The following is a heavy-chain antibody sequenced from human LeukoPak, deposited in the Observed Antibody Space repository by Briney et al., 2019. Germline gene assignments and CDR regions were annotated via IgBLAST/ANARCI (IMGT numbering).Heavy chain of an antibody. D-gene: IGHD3-22*01. V-gene: IGHV5-10-1*01. CDR1: GYSFTSYW. CDR2: IDPSDSYT. J-gene: IGHJ4*02. Sequence: GESLTISCKGSGYSFTSYWISWVRQMPGKGLEWMGRIDPSDSYTNYSPSFRGHVTISADKSISTAYLQWSSLKASDTAMYYCARQHDSSGYPHDYWGQGTLVTVSS. CDR3: ARQHDSSGYPHDY.